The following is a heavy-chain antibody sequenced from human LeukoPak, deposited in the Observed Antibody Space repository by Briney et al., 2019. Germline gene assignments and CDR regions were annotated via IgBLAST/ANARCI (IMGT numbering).Heavy chain of an antibody. CDR2: INPNSGGT. CDR1: GYTFTGYY. J-gene: IGHJ6*02. Sequence: ASVKVSCKASGYTFTGYYMHWVRQAPGQGLEWMGWINPNSGGTNYAQKFQGWVTMTRDTSISTAYMELSRLRSDDTAVYYCARAGADYYYYGMDVWGQGTTVTVSS. V-gene: IGHV1-2*04. CDR3: ARAGADYYYYGMDV. D-gene: IGHD1-26*01.